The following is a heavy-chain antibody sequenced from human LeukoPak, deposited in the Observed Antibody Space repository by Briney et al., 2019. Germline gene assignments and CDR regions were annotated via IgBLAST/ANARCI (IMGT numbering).Heavy chain of an antibody. CDR3: ARDRVVVTAKPQNYYYYMDV. Sequence: GASVKVSCKASGYTFTSYYMHWVRQAPGQGLEWMGIINPSGGSTSYAQKFQGRVTMTRDTSTSTVYMELSSLRSEDTAVYYCARDRVVVTAKPQNYYYYMDVWAKGPRSPSP. CDR1: GYTFTSYY. D-gene: IGHD2-21*02. J-gene: IGHJ6*03. CDR2: INPSGGST. V-gene: IGHV1-46*01.